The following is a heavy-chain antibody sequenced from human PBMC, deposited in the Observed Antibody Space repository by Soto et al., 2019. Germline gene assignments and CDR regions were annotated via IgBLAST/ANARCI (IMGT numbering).Heavy chain of an antibody. D-gene: IGHD3-10*01. CDR1: GGSISSGGYY. Sequence: PSETLSLTCTVSGGSISSGGYYWSWIRQPPGKGLEWIGEINHSGSTNYNPSLKSRVTISVDTSKNQFSLKLSSVTAADTAVYYCARGKQLGYYGSGSYYKGWGYYYGMDVWGQGTTVTISS. V-gene: IGHV4-39*07. CDR2: INHSGST. CDR3: ARGKQLGYYGSGSYYKGWGYYYGMDV. J-gene: IGHJ6*02.